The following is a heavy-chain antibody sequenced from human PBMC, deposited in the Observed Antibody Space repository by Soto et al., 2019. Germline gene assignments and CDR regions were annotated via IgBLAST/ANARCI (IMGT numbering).Heavy chain of an antibody. CDR2: ISSISSTI. CDR3: ARDLRTVYDFDF. CDR1: GFTFSDYY. V-gene: IGHV3-11*04. J-gene: IGHJ4*02. Sequence: QVQLVESGGGLVKPGGSLRLSCAASGFTFSDYYMSWIRQAPGKGLEWVSYISSISSTIYYADSVKGRFTISRDNVKDSLYLQMNSLRAEDTAVYYCARDLRTVYDFDFWGQGTLVTVSA. D-gene: IGHD4-17*01.